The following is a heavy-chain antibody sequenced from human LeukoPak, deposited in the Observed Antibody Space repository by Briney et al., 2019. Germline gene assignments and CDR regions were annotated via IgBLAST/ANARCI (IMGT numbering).Heavy chain of an antibody. Sequence: PSETLSLTCTVSGGSISSSSYYWGWIRQPPGKGLEWIGSIYYSGSTYYNPSLKSRVTISVDTSKNQFSLKLSSVTAADTPVYYCARGAAVASPHYWGQGTLVTVSS. J-gene: IGHJ4*02. CDR2: IYYSGST. D-gene: IGHD4-23*01. CDR3: ARGAAVASPHY. CDR1: GGSISSSSYY. V-gene: IGHV4-39*01.